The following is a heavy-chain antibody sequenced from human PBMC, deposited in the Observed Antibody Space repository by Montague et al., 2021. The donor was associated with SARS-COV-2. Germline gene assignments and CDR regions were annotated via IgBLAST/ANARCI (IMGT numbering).Heavy chain of an antibody. CDR2: IYSGVSNT. D-gene: IGHD5-18*01. CDR1: GFTFNTYA. J-gene: IGHJ4*02. V-gene: IGHV3-23*03. CDR3: AKSPRAYSYAFDY. Sequence: SRSLSFSASGFTFNTYAMSWVRQAPGKGLEWVSVIYSGVSNTYYADSVKGRFTISRDNSKNTLYLQMNRLRAEDTAVYYCAKSPRAYSYAFDYWGQGTLVTVSS.